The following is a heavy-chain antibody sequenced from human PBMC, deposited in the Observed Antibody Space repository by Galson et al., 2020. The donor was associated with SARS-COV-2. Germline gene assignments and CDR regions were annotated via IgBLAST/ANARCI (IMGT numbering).Heavy chain of an antibody. Sequence: SQTLSLTCAVYGGSFSGYYWSWIRQPPGKGLEWIGEINHSGSTNYNPSLKSRVTISVDTSKNQFSLKLSSVTAADTAVYYCARRRHSSGYYPRAEYFQHWGQGTLVTVSS. D-gene: IGHD3-22*01. V-gene: IGHV4-34*01. CDR1: GGSFSGYY. CDR3: ARRRHSSGYYPRAEYFQH. J-gene: IGHJ1*01. CDR2: INHSGST.